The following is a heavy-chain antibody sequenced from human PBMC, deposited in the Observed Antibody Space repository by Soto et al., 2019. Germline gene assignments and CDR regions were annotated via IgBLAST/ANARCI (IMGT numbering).Heavy chain of an antibody. D-gene: IGHD6-13*01. CDR3: AQAGNMAAAGHYFDY. CDR2: IYWDDDK. CDR1: GFSLYTNGVH. Sequence: QITLKESGPTLVKPTQTLTLTCTFSGFSLYTNGVHVGWIRQPPGKALEWLALIYWDDDKRYSPSLNSRLTITKDTSKNQVVLTMTNMDPVDTAVYYCAQAGNMAAAGHYFDYWGQGTLVTVSS. V-gene: IGHV2-5*02. J-gene: IGHJ4*02.